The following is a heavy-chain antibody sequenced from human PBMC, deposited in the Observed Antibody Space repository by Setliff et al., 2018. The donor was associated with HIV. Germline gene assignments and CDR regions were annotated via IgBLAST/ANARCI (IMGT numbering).Heavy chain of an antibody. V-gene: IGHV4-61*02. CDR3: VRGQHTSSWYGGYAFDI. Sequence: SETLSLTCTVSGGFIISGSNYWSWIRQPAGKGLEWIGRIYTSGSTNYNPSLKSRVTMSVDTSKNQFSLNLNSVTAADTAVYYCVRGQHTSSWYGGYAFDIWGKGTMVTVSS. CDR1: GGFIISGSNY. CDR2: IYTSGST. D-gene: IGHD6-13*01. J-gene: IGHJ3*02.